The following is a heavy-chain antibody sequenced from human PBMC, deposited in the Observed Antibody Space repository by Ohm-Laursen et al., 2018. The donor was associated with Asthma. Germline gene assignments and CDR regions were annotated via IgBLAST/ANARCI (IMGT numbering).Heavy chain of an antibody. CDR3: ARRYYDSSGYYYPETSGAFDI. CDR1: GGTFSSYA. V-gene: IGHV1-69*01. J-gene: IGHJ3*02. CDR2: IIPIFGTA. Sequence: ASSVKVSCNASGGTFSSYAISWVRQAPGQGLEWMGGIIPIFGTANYAQKFQGRVTITADESTSTAYMELSSLRSEDTAVYYCARRYYDSSGYYYPETSGAFDIWGQGTMVTVSS. D-gene: IGHD3-22*01.